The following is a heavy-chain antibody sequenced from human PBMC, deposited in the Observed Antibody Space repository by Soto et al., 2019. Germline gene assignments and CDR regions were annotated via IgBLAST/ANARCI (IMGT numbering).Heavy chain of an antibody. Sequence: EVQLVESGGGLVQPGGSLRLSCAASGFTVSSYYMSWVRQAPGKGLEWVSVIYSAGSADFADSVKGRFTISRDNSKNTLYLQMSSRRAEDTAVYYCARVPSSSYHYFDYWGQGTLVTVSS. CDR3: ARVPSSSYHYFDY. J-gene: IGHJ4*02. CDR2: IYSAGSA. D-gene: IGHD6-13*01. V-gene: IGHV3-66*01. CDR1: GFTVSSYY.